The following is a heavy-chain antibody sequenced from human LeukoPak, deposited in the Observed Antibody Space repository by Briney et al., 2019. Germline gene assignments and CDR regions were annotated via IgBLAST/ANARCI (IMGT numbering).Heavy chain of an antibody. V-gene: IGHV4-59*01. Sequence: SETLSLTCTVSGGSISSYYWSWIRQPPGKGLEWIGYIYYSGSTNYNPSLKSRVTISVDTSKNQFSLKLSSVTAADTAVYYCARESVEMVTINAFDIWGKGTMVTVSS. J-gene: IGHJ3*02. CDR3: ARESVEMVTINAFDI. D-gene: IGHD5-24*01. CDR2: IYYSGST. CDR1: GGSISSYY.